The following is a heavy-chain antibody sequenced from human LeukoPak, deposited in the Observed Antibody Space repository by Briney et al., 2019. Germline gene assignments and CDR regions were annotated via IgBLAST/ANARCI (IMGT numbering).Heavy chain of an antibody. CDR2: ISGSGGST. V-gene: IGHV3-23*01. CDR1: GFTVSSID. J-gene: IGHJ5*02. Sequence: PGGSLRLSCAASGFTVSSIDMSWVRQAPGKGLEWVSAISGSGGSTYYADSVKGRFTISRDNSKNTLYLQMNSLRAEDTAVYYCAKDRFESNWNDGRSYNWFDPWGQGTLVTVSS. D-gene: IGHD1-20*01. CDR3: AKDRFESNWNDGRSYNWFDP.